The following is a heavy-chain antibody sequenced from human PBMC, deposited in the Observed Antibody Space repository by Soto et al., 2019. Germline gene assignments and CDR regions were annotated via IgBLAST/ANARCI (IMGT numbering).Heavy chain of an antibody. CDR2: INPNSGGT. Sequence: ASVKVSCKASGYTFTGYYMHWVRQAPGQGLEWMGWINPNSGGTNYAQKFQGWVTMTRDTSISTAYMELSRLRSDDTAVYYCARDNGYDILTGYYPPFDYWGQGTLVTVSS. CDR3: ARDNGYDILTGYYPPFDY. D-gene: IGHD3-9*01. V-gene: IGHV1-2*04. J-gene: IGHJ4*02. CDR1: GYTFTGYY.